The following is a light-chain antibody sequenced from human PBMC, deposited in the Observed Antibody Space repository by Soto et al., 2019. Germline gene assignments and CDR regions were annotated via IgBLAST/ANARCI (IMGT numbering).Light chain of an antibody. CDR3: TSYTSSSTVV. Sequence: QSVLTQPASVSGSPGQSITISCTGTSSDVGGYNYVSWYQHHPGKAPQLMIYEVNNRPSGVSNRFSGSKSGNTASLTISGLQAEDEADYYCTSYTSSSTVVFGGGTKLTVL. CDR2: EVN. CDR1: SSDVGGYNY. J-gene: IGLJ2*01. V-gene: IGLV2-14*01.